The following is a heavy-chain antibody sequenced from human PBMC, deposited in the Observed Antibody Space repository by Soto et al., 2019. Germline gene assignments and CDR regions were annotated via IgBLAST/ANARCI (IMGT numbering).Heavy chain of an antibody. V-gene: IGHV3-15*07. CDR2: IKTKTHGERT. J-gene: IGHJ6*02. CDR3: TTGSVEGV. CDR1: GFAFSNAW. D-gene: IGHD2-15*01. Sequence: EVQLVESGGGSVKPGGSLTLSCAASGFAFSNAWMNWVRQAPGKGLEWVGRIKTKTHGERTDYAAPVKGRFSISRDDSKYTLHLQMSSLKVDDTAVYYCTTGSVEGVWGQGTTVTVSS.